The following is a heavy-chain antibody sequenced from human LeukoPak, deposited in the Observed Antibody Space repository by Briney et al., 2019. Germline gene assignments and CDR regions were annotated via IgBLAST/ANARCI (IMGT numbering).Heavy chain of an antibody. J-gene: IGHJ6*02. CDR1: GGSIGLYY. V-gene: IGHV4-59*08. D-gene: IGHD1-26*01. CDR3: ARHQHAGREHYYGIDV. CDR2: IFHTGST. Sequence: PSETLSLTCTVSGGSIGLYYWAWIRQPPGKGLEWIGYIFHTGSTNYNPSLKSRLTISVDTSRNQFSLRLSSVTAADTAVYYCARHQHAGREHYYGIDVWGQGTTVSVFS.